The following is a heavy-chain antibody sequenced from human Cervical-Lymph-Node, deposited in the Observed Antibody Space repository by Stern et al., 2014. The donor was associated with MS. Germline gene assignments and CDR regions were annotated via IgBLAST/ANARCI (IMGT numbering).Heavy chain of an antibody. CDR3: ARIPPGYSVAWDWYFDL. Sequence: QITLKESGPVLVKPTETLTLTCTVSGFSLSNARMGVSWIRQPPGKALEWLQPIFSNDGKTYRPSLKSRLTISKDTSKSQVVLTMTNMDPVDTATYYCARIPPGYSVAWDWYFDLWGRGTLVTVSS. J-gene: IGHJ2*01. CDR2: IFSNDGK. V-gene: IGHV2-26*01. D-gene: IGHD6-13*01. CDR1: GFSLSNARMG.